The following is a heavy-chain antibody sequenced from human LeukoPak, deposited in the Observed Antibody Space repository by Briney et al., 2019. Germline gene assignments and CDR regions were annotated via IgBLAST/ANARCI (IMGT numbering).Heavy chain of an antibody. V-gene: IGHV4-34*01. CDR1: GGSFSDYF. Sequence: SETLSLTCAVYGGSFSDYFWSCIRQPPGKGLEWIGETNHSGSTSYNPSLKSRVTISVETSKTQFSLKLTSVTAADTAVYYCAKSYYYYAMDVWGQGTTVTVSS. CDR3: AKSYYYYAMDV. J-gene: IGHJ6*02. CDR2: TNHSGST.